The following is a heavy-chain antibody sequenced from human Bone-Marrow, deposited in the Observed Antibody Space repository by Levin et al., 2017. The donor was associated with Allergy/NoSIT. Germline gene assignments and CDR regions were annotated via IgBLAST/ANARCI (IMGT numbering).Heavy chain of an antibody. CDR2: ISTSGNTL. Sequence: LSLTCAASGFPFRDYQISWIRQTPGKGLEWVSYISTSGNTLYYADSVKGRFTISRDNARNPLDLEMDSLRAEDTAVYYCARVAMTRNWYFDLWGRGTLVTVSS. CDR3: ARVAMTRNWYFDL. D-gene: IGHD2-2*01. V-gene: IGHV3-11*01. CDR1: GFPFRDYQ. J-gene: IGHJ2*01.